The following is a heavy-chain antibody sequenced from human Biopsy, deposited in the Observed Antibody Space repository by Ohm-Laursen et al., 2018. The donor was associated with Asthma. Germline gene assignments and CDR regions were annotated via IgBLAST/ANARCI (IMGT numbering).Heavy chain of an antibody. Sequence: GASVKVSCKASGYTFTSYYMHWVRQAPGHGLEWMGMINPFGGSSNFAQKFQGRLTMTRDTSTRTVYMELSSLRSEDTAVYYCAREATSGKVPFGYFYALDVWGEGTTVTVSS. CDR2: INPFGGSS. V-gene: IGHV1-46*01. CDR3: AREATSGKVPFGYFYALDV. J-gene: IGHJ6*04. D-gene: IGHD2-2*01. CDR1: GYTFTSYY.